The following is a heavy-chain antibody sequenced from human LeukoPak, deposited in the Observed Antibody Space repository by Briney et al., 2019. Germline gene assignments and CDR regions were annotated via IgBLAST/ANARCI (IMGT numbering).Heavy chain of an antibody. CDR3: ARKRPNYFDY. CDR1: GFTFSNYW. Sequence: GGSLRLSCAASGFTFSNYWMAWVCQAPGKGPEWVADINLDGSQKYYVDSVKGRFTISRDNAENSLYLQMNSLRAEDTALYYCARKRPNYFDYWGQGTLVTVSS. V-gene: IGHV3-7*01. CDR2: INLDGSQK. J-gene: IGHJ4*02.